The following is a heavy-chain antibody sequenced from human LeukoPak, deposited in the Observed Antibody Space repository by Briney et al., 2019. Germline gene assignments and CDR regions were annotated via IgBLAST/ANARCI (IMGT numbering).Heavy chain of an antibody. CDR1: GGSISSYY. Sequence: SETLSLTFTVSGGSISSYYWSWIRQPAGKGLEWIGRISTTGGASYNPSLKSRLTMSVDTSKNQFSLTLSYVTAADTAVYYCARSSSITIFGVINWFDPWGQGTLVTVSS. D-gene: IGHD3-3*01. CDR2: ISTTGGA. J-gene: IGHJ5*02. V-gene: IGHV4-4*07. CDR3: ARSSSITIFGVINWFDP.